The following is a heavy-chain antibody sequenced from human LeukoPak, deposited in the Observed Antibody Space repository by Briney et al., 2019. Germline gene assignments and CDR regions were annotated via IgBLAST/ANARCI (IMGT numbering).Heavy chain of an antibody. Sequence: LSLTCTVSGGSISSYYWSWIRQPPGKGLEWVSYITDSGNTIHYADSVKGRFTISRDNAKNSLYLQMNSLRAEDTAVYYCARSIGLTGGGVDVWGQGTTVTVSS. CDR1: GGSISSYY. CDR3: ARSIGLTGGGVDV. CDR2: ITDSGNTI. V-gene: IGHV3-11*01. D-gene: IGHD3-9*01. J-gene: IGHJ6*02.